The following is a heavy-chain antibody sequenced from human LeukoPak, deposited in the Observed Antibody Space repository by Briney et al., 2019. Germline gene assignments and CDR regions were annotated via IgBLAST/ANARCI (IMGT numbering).Heavy chain of an antibody. Sequence: PGGSLRLSCAASGLTFSSYAMSWVRQAPGKGLEWVSSISSSSSYIYYADSVKGRFTISRDNAKNSLYLQMNSLRAEDTAVYYCARVMVSNWKLDYWGQGTLVTVSS. V-gene: IGHV3-21*01. CDR3: ARVMVSNWKLDY. CDR1: GLTFSSYA. J-gene: IGHJ4*02. D-gene: IGHD1-1*01. CDR2: ISSSSSYI.